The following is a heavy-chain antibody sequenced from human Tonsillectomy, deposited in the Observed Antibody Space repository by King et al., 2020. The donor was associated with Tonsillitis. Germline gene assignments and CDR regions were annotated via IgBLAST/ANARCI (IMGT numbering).Heavy chain of an antibody. D-gene: IGHD3-22*01. J-gene: IGHJ4*02. CDR2: ISSGSTYI. CDR1: GFSFSTYT. Sequence: VQLVESGGGLVKPGGSLTLSCAASGFSFSTYTMDWVRQAPGKGLEWVSSISSGSTYIYYADSLKGRFTISRDNANNSLFLHMNSLTTEDTAIYYCARVKTRDYYDVRMPEYWGQGILVTVSS. CDR3: ARVKTRDYYDVRMPEY. V-gene: IGHV3-21*06.